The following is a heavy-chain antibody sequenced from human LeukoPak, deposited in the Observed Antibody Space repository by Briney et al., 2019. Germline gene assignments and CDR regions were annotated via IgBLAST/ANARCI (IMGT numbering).Heavy chain of an antibody. J-gene: IGHJ4*02. V-gene: IGHV4-59*12. CDR3: ASSDGQPPRFDSCYDVFDY. Sequence: WETLSLTCTVSGGSISSYYWSWIRQPPGKGLEWIGYIYYSGSTNYNPSLKSRVTISVDTSKNQFSLKLSSVTAADTALYYCASSDGQPPRFDSCYDVFDYWGQGTLVTVSS. CDR1: GGSISSYY. D-gene: IGHD5-12*01. CDR2: IYYSGST.